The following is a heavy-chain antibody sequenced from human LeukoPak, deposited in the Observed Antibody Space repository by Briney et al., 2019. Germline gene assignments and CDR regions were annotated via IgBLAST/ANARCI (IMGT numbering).Heavy chain of an antibody. D-gene: IGHD3-10*01. CDR2: ISAYNGNT. J-gene: IGHJ4*02. V-gene: IGHV1-18*04. Sequence: ASVKVSCKASGYTFPSYFMHWVRQAPGQGLEWMGWISAYNGNTNYAQKLQGRVTMTTDTSTSTAYMELRSLRSDDTAVYYCAREEGSGSYFGEGYWGQGTLVTVSS. CDR3: AREEGSGSYFGEGY. CDR1: GYTFPSYF.